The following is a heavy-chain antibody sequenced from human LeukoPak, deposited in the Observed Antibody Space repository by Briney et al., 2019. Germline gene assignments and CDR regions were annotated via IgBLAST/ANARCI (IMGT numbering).Heavy chain of an antibody. CDR2: ISSSSSYI. CDR3: AREGIVLMVYHFDY. V-gene: IGHV3-21*01. CDR1: GFTFSSYT. D-gene: IGHD2-8*01. Sequence: GGSLRLSCAASGFTFSSYTMNWVRQAPGKGLEWVSSISSSSSYISYADSVKVRFTISRDNAKNSLSLQMNSLRAEDTAVYYCAREGIVLMVYHFDYWGQGTLVTVSS. J-gene: IGHJ4*02.